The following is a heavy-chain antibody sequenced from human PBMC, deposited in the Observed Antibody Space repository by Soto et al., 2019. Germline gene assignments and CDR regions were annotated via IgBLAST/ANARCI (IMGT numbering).Heavy chain of an antibody. CDR1: GGTFSSYA. CDR2: IIPIFGTV. J-gene: IGHJ6*02. Sequence: SVKVSCKASGGTFSSYAISWVRQAPGQGLEWMGGIIPIFGTVNYAQKFQGRVTITADESTSTAYMELSSLRSEDTAVYYCASRGRCSGGSCYSQAHYYYYGMDVWGQATTVTVSS. V-gene: IGHV1-69*13. CDR3: ASRGRCSGGSCYSQAHYYYYGMDV. D-gene: IGHD2-15*01.